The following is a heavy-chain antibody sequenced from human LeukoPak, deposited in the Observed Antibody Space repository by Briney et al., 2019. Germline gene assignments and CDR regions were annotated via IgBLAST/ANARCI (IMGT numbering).Heavy chain of an antibody. CDR2: ISAYNGNT. D-gene: IGHD3-9*01. CDR1: GYTFTSYG. Sequence: ASVKVSCKASGYTFTSYGISWVRQAPGQGLEWMGWISAYNGNTNYAQKLQGRVTITTDTSTSTAYMELRSLRPDDTAVYYCARARNYDILTGYYWFDPWRQGTLVTVSS. CDR3: ARARNYDILTGYYWFDP. J-gene: IGHJ5*02. V-gene: IGHV1-18*01.